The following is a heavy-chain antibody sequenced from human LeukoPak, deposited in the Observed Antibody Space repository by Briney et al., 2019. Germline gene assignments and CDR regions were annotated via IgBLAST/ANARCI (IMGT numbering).Heavy chain of an antibody. D-gene: IGHD4-17*01. J-gene: IGHJ4*02. CDR1: GGSFTNYY. CDR2: ITHHGNT. Sequence: SETLSLTCDVYGGSFTNYYLSWVRQPPGKGLEWIGEITHHGNTNYNPSLKSRVSISVDTSKNQFSLKLSSVAAAGTAVYYCAPIFGDYSDFDSWGQGTLVTVSP. V-gene: IGHV4-34*01. CDR3: APIFGDYSDFDS.